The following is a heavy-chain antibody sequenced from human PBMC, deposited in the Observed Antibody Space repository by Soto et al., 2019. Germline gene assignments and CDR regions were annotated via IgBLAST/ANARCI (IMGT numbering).Heavy chain of an antibody. CDR2: TYYRSKWYN. J-gene: IGHJ6*02. CDR3: ARDLLRYSNDSGENYYYGMDV. D-gene: IGHD6-13*01. CDR1: GDSVSSNSAA. V-gene: IGHV6-1*01. Sequence: SQTLSLTCAISGDSVSSNSAAWNWIRQSPSRGLEWLGRTYYRSKWYNDYAVSVKSRITINPDTSKNQFSLQLNSVTPGDTAVYYCARDLLRYSNDSGENYYYGMDVWGQGTTVT.